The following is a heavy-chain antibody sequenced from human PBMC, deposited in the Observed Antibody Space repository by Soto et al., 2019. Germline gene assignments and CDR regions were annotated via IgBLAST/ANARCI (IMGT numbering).Heavy chain of an antibody. J-gene: IGHJ5*02. CDR1: GFTFSSYG. D-gene: IGHD6-13*01. CDR2: ISYDGSNK. CDR3: AHAHRNRWYSLNWFDP. Sequence: QVQLVESGGGVVQPGRSLRLSCAASGFTFSSYGMHWVRQAPGKGLAWVAVISYDGSNKYYADSVKGRFTISRDNSKKTLYLQVNSLRDDDTAEYYCAHAHRNRWYSLNWFDPWGQGTLVTVSS. V-gene: IGHV3-30*03.